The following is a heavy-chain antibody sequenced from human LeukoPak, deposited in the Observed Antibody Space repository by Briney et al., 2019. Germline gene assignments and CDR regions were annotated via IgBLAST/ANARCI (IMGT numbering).Heavy chain of an antibody. D-gene: IGHD3-22*01. V-gene: IGHV3-21*01. J-gene: IGHJ4*02. CDR2: ISTSSSYI. CDR1: GFTFSSYA. Sequence: GGSLRLSCAASGFTFSSYAMSWVRQAPGKGLQWVSSISTSSSYIYYADSVKGRFTISRDNAKKSLYLEMNSLRAEDTAVYYCARGFEVIADSSGYDYWGQGILVIVSS. CDR3: ARGFEVIADSSGYDY.